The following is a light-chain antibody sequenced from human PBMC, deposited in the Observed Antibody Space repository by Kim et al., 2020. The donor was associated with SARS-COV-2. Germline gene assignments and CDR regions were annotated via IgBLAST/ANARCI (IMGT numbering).Light chain of an antibody. CDR3: QSYDSSLSGYVV. CDR1: SSNIGAGYD. Sequence: QPVLTQPPSVSGAPGQRVTIPCTGSSSNIGAGYDVHWYQQLPGTAPKLLIYGNSNRPSGVPDRFSGSKSGTSASLAITGLQAEDEADYYCQSYDSSLSGYVVFGGGTQLTVL. V-gene: IGLV1-40*01. CDR2: GNS. J-gene: IGLJ2*01.